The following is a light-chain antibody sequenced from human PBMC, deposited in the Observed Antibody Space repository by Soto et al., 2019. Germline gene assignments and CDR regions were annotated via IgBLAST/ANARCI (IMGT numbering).Light chain of an antibody. CDR1: SSDVGGYNY. CDR2: EVI. J-gene: IGLJ2*01. V-gene: IGLV2-14*01. CDR3: SSYAGFTGFSTVL. Sequence: QSALTQPASVSGSPGQSITISCTGTSSDVGGYNYVSWYQQLPGKAPKLVIYEVIYRPSGVSNLFSGSKSGNTASLTISGLQAEDEADYFCSSYAGFTGFSTVLFGGGTKLTVL.